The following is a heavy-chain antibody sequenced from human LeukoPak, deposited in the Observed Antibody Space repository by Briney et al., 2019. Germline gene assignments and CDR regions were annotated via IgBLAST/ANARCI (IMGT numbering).Heavy chain of an antibody. CDR1: GFTFSSYG. CDR2: ISSRSSYI. Sequence: PGGSLRLSCAASGFTFSSYGMNWVRQAPGKGLEWVSSISSRSSYIYYADSVKGRFTISRDNAKNSLYLQLNSLRAEDTAVYYCARQYYYILRCYYRADYYCDHWGQEPRVTVS. CDR3: ARQYYYILRCYYRADYYCDH. V-gene: IGHV3-21*01. D-gene: IGHD3-9*01. J-gene: IGHJ4*02.